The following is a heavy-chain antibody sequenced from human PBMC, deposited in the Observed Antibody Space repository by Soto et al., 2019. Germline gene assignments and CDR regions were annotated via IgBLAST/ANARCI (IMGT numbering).Heavy chain of an antibody. CDR2: ISGNGIAT. CDR1: GFIFSDHA. J-gene: IGHJ5*02. Sequence: PGGSLRLSREASGFIFSDHAMSWVRQAPGKELEWVSAISGNGIATYYADSVKGRFTISRDNSKNTLYLQMNRLRADDTAVYYCARDAISMVRGTNNWFDPWGQGTLVTVSS. CDR3: ARDAISMVRGTNNWFDP. V-gene: IGHV3-23*01. D-gene: IGHD3-10*01.